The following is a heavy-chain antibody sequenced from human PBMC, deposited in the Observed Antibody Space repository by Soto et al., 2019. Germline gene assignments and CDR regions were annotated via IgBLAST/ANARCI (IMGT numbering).Heavy chain of an antibody. CDR1: GYSFTSYW. J-gene: IGHJ6*02. Sequence: PGESLKISCKGSGYSFTSYWIGWVLQMPWKGLEWMGIIYPGDSDTRYSPSFQGQVTISADKSISTAYLQWSSLKASDTAMYYCASSPIYGGNSAYYYYGMDVWGQGTTVTVSS. V-gene: IGHV5-51*01. D-gene: IGHD4-17*01. CDR3: ASSPIYGGNSAYYYYGMDV. CDR2: IYPGDSDT.